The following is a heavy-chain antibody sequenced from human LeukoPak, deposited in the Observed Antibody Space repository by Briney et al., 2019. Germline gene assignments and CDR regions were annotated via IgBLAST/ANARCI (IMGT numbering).Heavy chain of an antibody. CDR2: IHPDSGAT. Sequence: ASVKASCTASGYAFNVYYIHWVRQAPGQELEWMGWIHPDSGATNYAQKFQGRVTLTRDRSITTLYMELSSLRSDDTAIYYCVRENWHYDYWGQGTQATVSS. V-gene: IGHV1-2*02. CDR1: GYAFNVYY. J-gene: IGHJ4*02. CDR3: VRENWHYDY. D-gene: IGHD1-7*01.